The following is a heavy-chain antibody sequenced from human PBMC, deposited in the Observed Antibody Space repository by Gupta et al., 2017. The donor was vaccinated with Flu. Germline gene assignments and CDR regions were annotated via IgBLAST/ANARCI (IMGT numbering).Heavy chain of an antibody. J-gene: IGHJ4*02. CDR3: AKDRSGDGYNSFDY. V-gene: IGHV3-23*01. CDR2: VGGRGSIK. D-gene: IGHD1-1*01. Sequence: GWISSVGGRGSIKHYAESVRGRFTISRDNSKNTLFLQMKTLRVEDTGVYYCAKDRSGDGYNSFDYWGQGTLVTVSS.